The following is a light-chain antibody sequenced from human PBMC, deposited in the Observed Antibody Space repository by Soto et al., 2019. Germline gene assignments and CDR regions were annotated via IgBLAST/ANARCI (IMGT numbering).Light chain of an antibody. J-gene: IGKJ1*01. CDR1: QSISSW. V-gene: IGKV1-5*03. CDR3: QQYNSSLA. Sequence: DIPMTQSPSTLSASVGDRVTITCRASQSISSWLAWYQQKTGKAPKLLIYKASSLESGVPSRFSGSGSGTEFTLTISSLQPDDFATYYCQQYNSSLAFGQGTKVEIK. CDR2: KAS.